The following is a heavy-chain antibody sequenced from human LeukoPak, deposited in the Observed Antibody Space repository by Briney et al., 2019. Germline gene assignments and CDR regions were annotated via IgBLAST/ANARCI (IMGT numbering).Heavy chain of an antibody. V-gene: IGHV3-7*01. CDR3: ARGRGWVDH. CDR2: IHDDGIVT. J-gene: IGHJ4*02. D-gene: IGHD3-16*01. Sequence: QPGGSLRLSCAASGFTFTAYAMSWFRQTPEEGLEWVANIHDDGIVTHYVDSVKGRFTISRDNARNSVNLQLNSLRVEDTALYYCARGRGWVDHWGQGTLVTVSS. CDR1: GFTFTAYA.